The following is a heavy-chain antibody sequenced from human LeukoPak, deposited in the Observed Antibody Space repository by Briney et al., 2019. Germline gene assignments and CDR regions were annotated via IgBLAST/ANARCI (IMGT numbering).Heavy chain of an antibody. D-gene: IGHD6-19*01. CDR2: RHHSGSS. V-gene: IGHV4-59*01. J-gene: IGHJ4*02. Sequence: PSETLSLTCTVSGGSISCYYWSWLRQPPGKGLEWIAYRHHSGSSNYNPSLESRVTVSVDTSNNQFSLRVTSVTAADTAVYYCARVVGSGWNYFDSWGQGTLVTVSS. CDR3: ARVVGSGWNYFDS. CDR1: GGSISCYY.